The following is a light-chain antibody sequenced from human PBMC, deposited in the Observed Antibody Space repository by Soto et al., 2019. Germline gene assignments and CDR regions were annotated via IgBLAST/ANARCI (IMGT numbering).Light chain of an antibody. J-gene: IGKJ5*01. CDR1: LSVGSH. Sequence: EIVLTESPATLSVSPGEKATLSCRTSLSVGSHLAWYQQKPGQSPRLLIYDASTRATGAPARFSGSGSGAEFTLTISSLQSEDFAVYYCQQYNDRPPITFGQGTRL. V-gene: IGKV3-15*01. CDR2: DAS. CDR3: QQYNDRPPIT.